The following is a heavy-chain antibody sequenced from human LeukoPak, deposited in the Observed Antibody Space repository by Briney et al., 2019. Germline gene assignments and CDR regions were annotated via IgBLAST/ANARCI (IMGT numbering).Heavy chain of an antibody. CDR2: TSYDGSDE. V-gene: IGHV3-30-3*01. CDR3: ARSDSSSWHLFDY. Sequence: GGSLRLSCAASGLTFSTYAMHWVRQTPGRGLEWVAITSYDGSDEHYTDSVKGRFTISRDNSMNTLYLQMNSLRSEDTAVYYCARSDSSSWHLFDYWGQGTLVTVSS. J-gene: IGHJ4*02. CDR1: GLTFSTYA. D-gene: IGHD6-13*01.